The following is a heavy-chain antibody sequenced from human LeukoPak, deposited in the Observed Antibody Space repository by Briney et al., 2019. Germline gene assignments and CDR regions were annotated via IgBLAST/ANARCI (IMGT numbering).Heavy chain of an antibody. CDR3: ASTDLGYADDY. CDR1: GFTFSSYS. D-gene: IGHD3-16*01. Sequence: GGSPRLSCAASGFTFSSYSMNWVRQAPGRGLEWVSYISSSSSTIYYADSVRGRFTISRDNAKNSLYLQMNSLRAEDTAVYHCASTDLGYADDYWGPGALVTVSS. V-gene: IGHV3-48*04. CDR2: ISSSSSTI. J-gene: IGHJ4*02.